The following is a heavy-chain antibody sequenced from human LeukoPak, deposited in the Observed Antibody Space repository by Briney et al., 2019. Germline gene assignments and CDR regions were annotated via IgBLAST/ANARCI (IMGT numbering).Heavy chain of an antibody. D-gene: IGHD2-15*01. V-gene: IGHV3-66*01. Sequence: PGGSLRLSCAASGFTVSSNYMSWVRQAPGKGLEWVSVIYSGGSTYYADSVKGRFTISRDNSKNTLYLQMNSLRAEDTAVYYCARDCSGGSCYHPLGYWGQGTLVTVSS. J-gene: IGHJ4*02. CDR3: ARDCSGGSCYHPLGY. CDR2: IYSGGST. CDR1: GFTVSSNY.